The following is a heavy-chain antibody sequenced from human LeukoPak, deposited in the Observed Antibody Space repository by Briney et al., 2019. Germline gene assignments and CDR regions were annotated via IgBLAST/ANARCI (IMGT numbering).Heavy chain of an antibody. V-gene: IGHV3-23*01. D-gene: IGHD5-18*01. CDR3: AKDRLAYSYAQPFDY. J-gene: IGHJ4*02. CDR2: ITGSGGST. CDR1: GFTFFSYT. Sequence: PGGSLRLSCAASGFTFFSYTMNWVRQAPGKGLEWVSGITGSGGSTYYADSVKGRFTISRDNSKNTLYLQMNSLRAEDTAAYYCAKDRLAYSYAQPFDYWAREPWSPSPQ.